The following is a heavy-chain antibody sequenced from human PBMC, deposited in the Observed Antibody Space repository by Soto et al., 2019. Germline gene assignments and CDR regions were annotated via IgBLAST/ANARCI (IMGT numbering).Heavy chain of an antibody. J-gene: IGHJ3*02. CDR3: ARDGVNSSGYQGDAFDI. D-gene: IGHD6-19*01. CDR1: GYTFPSYY. Sequence: GASVKVSCQASGYTFPSYYMPWLRQAPGQGLERMGIINPSGGSTSYAQKFQGRVTMTRDTYTSTVYMERSSLRSEDTAVYYCARDGVNSSGYQGDAFDIWGQGTMVTVS. V-gene: IGHV1-46*01. CDR2: INPSGGST.